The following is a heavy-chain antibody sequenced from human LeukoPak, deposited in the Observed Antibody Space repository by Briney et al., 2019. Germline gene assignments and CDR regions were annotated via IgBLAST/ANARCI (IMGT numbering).Heavy chain of an antibody. CDR3: ARRAPVAIFGPGYHEYCEY. CDR1: GYTFDNYD. CDR2: MNPNSGNT. D-gene: IGHD3-3*01. Sequence: ASVKVSCKTSGYTFDNYDINWVRQATGQGLEWMGWMNPNSGNTGYAQKFQGRVIMTTNISMSTAYMELRGLRYEDTAIYYCARRAPVAIFGPGYHEYCEYWGQGTVVAVSS. J-gene: IGHJ4*02. V-gene: IGHV1-8*01.